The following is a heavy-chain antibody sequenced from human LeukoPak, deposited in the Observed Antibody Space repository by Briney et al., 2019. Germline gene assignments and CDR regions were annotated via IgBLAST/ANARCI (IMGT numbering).Heavy chain of an antibody. CDR3: ARPRYSSASSDYHYYMDV. J-gene: IGHJ6*03. D-gene: IGHD6-6*01. CDR2: INPNTGGT. CDR1: GYTFTAYY. Sequence: ASVKVSCKASGYTFTAYYIHWVRQAPGQGLEWMGWINPNTGGTDHAQNFQGRVTMTRDTSISAAYMELSNLTYDDTAVYYCARPRYSSASSDYHYYMDVCGKGTTVTVSS. V-gene: IGHV1-2*02.